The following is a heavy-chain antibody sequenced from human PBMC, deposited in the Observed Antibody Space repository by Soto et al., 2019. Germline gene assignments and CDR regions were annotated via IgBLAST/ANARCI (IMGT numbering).Heavy chain of an antibody. V-gene: IGHV4-31*03. CDR1: GGSISSGGYY. Sequence: QVQLQESGPGLVKPSQTLSLTCTVSGGSISSGGYYWSWIRQHPGKGLEWIGYIYYSGSTYYNPSIKSRVTISVDTSKNQFSLQLSSLTAADPAVYYCARGDMVRGVTQFDYWGQGTLVTVSS. D-gene: IGHD3-10*01. J-gene: IGHJ4*02. CDR3: ARGDMVRGVTQFDY. CDR2: IYYSGST.